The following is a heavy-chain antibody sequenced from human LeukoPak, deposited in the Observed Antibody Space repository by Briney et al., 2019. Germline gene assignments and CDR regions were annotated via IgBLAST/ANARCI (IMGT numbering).Heavy chain of an antibody. V-gene: IGHV1-24*01. CDR2: FDPEDGET. CDR1: GYTLTELS. D-gene: IGHD3-3*01. Sequence: ASVKVSCKVSGYTLTELSMHWVRQAPGKGLEWMGGFDPEDGETIYAQKFQGRVTMTEDTSTDTAYMELSSLRSEDTAVYYCATSSPRNAKLRFFEYYFDYWGQGTLVTVSS. J-gene: IGHJ4*02. CDR3: ATSSPRNAKLRFFEYYFDY.